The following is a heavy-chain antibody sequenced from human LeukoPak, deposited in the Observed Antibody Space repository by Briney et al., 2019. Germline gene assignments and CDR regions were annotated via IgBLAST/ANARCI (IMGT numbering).Heavy chain of an antibody. Sequence: SETLSLTCAVYGGSFSGYYWSWIRQPAGKGLEWIGRIYTSGSTNYNPSLKSRVTMSVDTSKNQFSLKLSSVTAADTAVYYCARDSYSGSYYWFDPWGQGTLVTVSS. D-gene: IGHD1-26*01. J-gene: IGHJ5*02. CDR2: IYTSGST. CDR1: GGSFSGYY. V-gene: IGHV4-4*07. CDR3: ARDSYSGSYYWFDP.